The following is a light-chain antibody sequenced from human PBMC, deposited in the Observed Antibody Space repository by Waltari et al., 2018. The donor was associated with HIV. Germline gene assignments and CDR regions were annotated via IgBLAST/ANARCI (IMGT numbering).Light chain of an antibody. J-gene: IGLJ3*02. Sequence: QSVLTQPPSTSATPGQRVTILCSGASPNTGSNFVSWYPHLPGATPKLLIYESDRRPSGVPDRFSGSESGTSASLAISGLRSEDEADYYCAAWDNYLNAWVFGGGTRVTVL. CDR1: SPNTGSNF. V-gene: IGLV1-47*01. CDR3: AAWDNYLNAWV. CDR2: ESD.